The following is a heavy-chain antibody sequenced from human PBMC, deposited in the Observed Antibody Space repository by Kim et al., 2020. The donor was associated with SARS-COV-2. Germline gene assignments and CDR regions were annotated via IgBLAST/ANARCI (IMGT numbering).Heavy chain of an antibody. V-gene: IGHV4-34*01. D-gene: IGHD3-3*01. CDR1: GGSFSGYY. CDR2: INHSGST. Sequence: SETLSLTCAVYGGSFSGYYWSWIRQPPGKGLEWIGEINHSGSTNYNPSLKSRVTISVDTSKNQSSLKLSSVTAADTAVYYCARAAGTYWSGYPLYYYGMDVWGQGTTVTVSS. CDR3: ARAAGTYWSGYPLYYYGMDV. J-gene: IGHJ6*02.